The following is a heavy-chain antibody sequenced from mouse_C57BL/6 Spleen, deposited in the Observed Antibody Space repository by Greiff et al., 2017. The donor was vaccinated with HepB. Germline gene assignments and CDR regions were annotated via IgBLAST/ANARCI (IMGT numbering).Heavy chain of an antibody. J-gene: IGHJ4*01. CDR2: IWSGGST. V-gene: IGHV2-2*01. CDR3: ARKAPYAMDY. Sequence: QVQLKESGPGLVQPSQSLSITCTVSGFSLTSYGVHWVRQSPGKGLEWLGVIWSGGSTDYNAAFISRLSISKDNSTSQVFFKMNSLQADDTAIYYCARKAPYAMDYWGQGTSVTVSS. CDR1: GFSLTSYG.